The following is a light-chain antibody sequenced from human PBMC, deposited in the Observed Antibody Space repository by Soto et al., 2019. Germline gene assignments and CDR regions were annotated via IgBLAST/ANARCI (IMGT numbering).Light chain of an antibody. CDR2: QDY. Sequence: SYELSQPPSVSVSPGQTATITCSGDGLGNKFVCWYQHKPGQSPVLVIYQDYKRPAGIPERFSGSNSGNTATPTISGTQAMDEADYYCQAWDSSSVVFGGGTKLTVL. CDR1: GLGNKF. V-gene: IGLV3-1*01. J-gene: IGLJ3*02. CDR3: QAWDSSSVV.